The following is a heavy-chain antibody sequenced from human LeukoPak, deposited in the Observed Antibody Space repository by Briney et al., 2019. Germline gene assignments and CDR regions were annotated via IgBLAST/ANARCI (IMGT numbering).Heavy chain of an antibody. CDR3: ARVEMATIANWFDP. D-gene: IGHD5-24*01. Sequence: PSETLSLTCAVSGYSISSGYYWGWFGQPPGKGLEGIGYIYYSGSTNYNPSLKSRVTISVDTSKNQFSLKLSSVTAADTAVYYCARVEMATIANWFDPWGQGTLVTVSS. CDR2: IYYSGST. J-gene: IGHJ5*02. V-gene: IGHV4-61*01. CDR1: GYSISSGYY.